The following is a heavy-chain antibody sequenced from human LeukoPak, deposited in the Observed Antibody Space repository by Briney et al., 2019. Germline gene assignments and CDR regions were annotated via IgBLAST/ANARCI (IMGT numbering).Heavy chain of an antibody. CDR1: GFTFSSYW. Sequence: GGSLRLSCVASGFTFSSYWMSWVRQVPGMGLEWVANIKQDGSHIYYVDSLKGRFTISRDNAKNSLYLQMNSLSVEDTAVYYCARIGYSSSSFDYWGQGTLVTVSS. V-gene: IGHV3-7*01. D-gene: IGHD6-6*01. CDR3: ARIGYSSSSFDY. J-gene: IGHJ4*02. CDR2: IKQDGSHI.